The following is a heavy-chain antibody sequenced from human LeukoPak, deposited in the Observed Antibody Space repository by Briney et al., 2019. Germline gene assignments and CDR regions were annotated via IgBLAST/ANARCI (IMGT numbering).Heavy chain of an antibody. CDR3: AKGTLGSFDY. CDR1: GFTFSSHG. V-gene: IGHV3-30*02. J-gene: IGHJ4*02. D-gene: IGHD3-16*01. Sequence: GGSLRLSCAASGFTFSSHGMHWVRQAPGKGLEWVSFIRRDGSNQYYAESVKGRFTISRDNSKNTLYLQMNSLRAEDTAVYYCAKGTLGSFDYWGQGTLVTVSS. CDR2: IRRDGSNQ.